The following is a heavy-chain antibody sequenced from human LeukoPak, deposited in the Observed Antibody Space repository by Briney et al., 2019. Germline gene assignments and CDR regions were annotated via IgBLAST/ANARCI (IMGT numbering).Heavy chain of an antibody. CDR2: ISGSGGST. D-gene: IGHD2-8*01. J-gene: IGHJ4*02. CDR1: GLTFSNYA. V-gene: IGHV3-23*01. Sequence: GGSLRLSCAASGLTFSNYAMSWVRQAPGKGLEWVSAISGSGGSTYYADSVKGRFTISRDNSKNTLYLQMNSLRAEDTAVYYCAKESPRKMLMVYATYFDYWGQGTLVTVSS. CDR3: AKESPRKMLMVYATYFDY.